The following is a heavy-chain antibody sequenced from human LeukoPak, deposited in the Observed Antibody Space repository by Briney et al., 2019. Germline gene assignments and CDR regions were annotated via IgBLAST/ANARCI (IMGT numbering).Heavy chain of an antibody. D-gene: IGHD6-13*01. V-gene: IGHV3-21*01. Sequence: GGSLRLSCAASGFTFSSYSMNWVRQAPGKGLEWVSSISSSSTYIYYADSVKGRFTVSRDNAKNSLYLQMNSLRAEDTAVYFCASQYTSSRIFDDWGQGTLVTVSS. CDR2: ISSSSTYI. CDR1: GFTFSSYS. CDR3: ASQYTSSRIFDD. J-gene: IGHJ4*02.